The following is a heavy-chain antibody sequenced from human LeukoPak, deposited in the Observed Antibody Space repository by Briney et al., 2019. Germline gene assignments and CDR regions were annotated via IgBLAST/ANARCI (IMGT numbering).Heavy chain of an antibody. Sequence: GGSLRLSCTASGFTFSTYWMSWVRQAPGKGLECVASIKQDGSEKEYVDSVKGRFTISRDNAKNSLYQQMISLRAEDTAVYYCARWRGAQSEFEYWGQGTLVTVSS. CDR1: GFTFSTYW. D-gene: IGHD3-3*01. CDR3: ARWRGAQSEFEY. V-gene: IGHV3-7*01. J-gene: IGHJ4*02. CDR2: IKQDGSEK.